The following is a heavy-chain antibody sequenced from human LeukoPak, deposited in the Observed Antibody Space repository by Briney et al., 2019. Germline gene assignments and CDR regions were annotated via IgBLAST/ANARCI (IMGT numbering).Heavy chain of an antibody. D-gene: IGHD3-22*01. J-gene: IGHJ3*02. V-gene: IGHV3-11*01. CDR2: ISSSGSTI. CDR1: GFTFSDYY. CDR3: AREAMIVVVDAFDI. Sequence: GGSLRLSCAASGFTFSDYYMSWIRQAPGKGLEWVSYISSSGSTIYYADSVKGRFTISRDNAKNSLYLQMNSLRAEDTAVYYCAREAMIVVVDAFDIWGQGTMVTVSS.